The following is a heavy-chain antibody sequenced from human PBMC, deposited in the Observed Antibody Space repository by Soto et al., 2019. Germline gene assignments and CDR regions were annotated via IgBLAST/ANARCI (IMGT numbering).Heavy chain of an antibody. CDR1: GGSFSGYY. CDR3: ARGRGYCSSTSCYREGYYYYYYGMDV. Sequence: QVQLQQWGAGLLKPSETLSLTCAVYGGSFSGYYWSWIRQPPGKGLEWIGEINHSGSTNYNPSLKSRVTISVDTSKNQFSLKLSSVTAADTAVYYCARGRGYCSSTSCYREGYYYYYYGMDVWGQGTTVTVSS. J-gene: IGHJ6*02. CDR2: INHSGST. D-gene: IGHD2-2*02. V-gene: IGHV4-34*01.